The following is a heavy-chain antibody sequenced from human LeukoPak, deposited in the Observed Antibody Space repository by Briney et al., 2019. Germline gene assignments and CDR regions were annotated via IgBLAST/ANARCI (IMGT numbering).Heavy chain of an antibody. J-gene: IGHJ5*02. V-gene: IGHV1-2*06. CDR3: ARGYCSGGSCYSVENWFDP. D-gene: IGHD2-15*01. CDR2: INPSSGGT. Sequence: ASVKVSCKASGYTFTKYYVFWVRQAPGQVLEWMGRINPSSGGTDYAQKFQGRVTMTRDKSISTAYMELSRLRSDDTAMYYCARGYCSGGSCYSVENWFDPWGQGTLVTVSS. CDR1: GYTFTKYY.